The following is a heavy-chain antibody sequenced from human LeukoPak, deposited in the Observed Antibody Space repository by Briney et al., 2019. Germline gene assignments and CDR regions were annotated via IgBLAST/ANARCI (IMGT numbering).Heavy chain of an antibody. D-gene: IGHD1-1*01. Sequence: SETLSLTCAVYGASFSKSYWSWIRQPPGKGLEWIGEIDHTRNTKYNPSLKGRVTISLDTSKNQFSLALTSVTATDTAVYYCATASQLGSYNWFDPWGQGTLVTVSS. J-gene: IGHJ5*02. CDR3: ATASQLGSYNWFDP. V-gene: IGHV4-34*01. CDR1: GASFSKSY. CDR2: IDHTRNT.